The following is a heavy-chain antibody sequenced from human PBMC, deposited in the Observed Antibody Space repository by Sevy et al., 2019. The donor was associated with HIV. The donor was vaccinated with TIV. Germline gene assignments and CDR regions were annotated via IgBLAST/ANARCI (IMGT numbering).Heavy chain of an antibody. V-gene: IGHV3-48*02. CDR3: ARGVNYYDSSGSVDY. Sequence: GGCLRLSCAASGFTFSSYSMNWVRQAPGKGLEWVSYISSSSSTIYYADSVKGRFTISRDNAKNSLYLQMNSLRDEDTAVYYCARGVNYYDSSGSVDYWGQGTLVTVSS. CDR1: GFTFSSYS. CDR2: ISSSSSTI. J-gene: IGHJ4*02. D-gene: IGHD3-22*01.